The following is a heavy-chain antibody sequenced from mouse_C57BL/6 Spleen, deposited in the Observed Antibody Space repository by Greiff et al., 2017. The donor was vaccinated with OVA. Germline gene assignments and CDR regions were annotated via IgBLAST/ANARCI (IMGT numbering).Heavy chain of an antibody. V-gene: IGHV1-55*01. CDR3: ARRNSSGYGYYAMDD. J-gene: IGHJ4*01. Sequence: VQLQQPGAELVKPGASVKMSCKASGYTFTSYWITWVKQRPGQGLEWIGDIYPGSGSTNYNEKFKSKATLTVDTSSSTAYMQLSSLTSEDSAVYYCARRNSSGYGYYAMDDWGQGTSVTVSS. CDR2: IYPGSGST. CDR1: GYTFTSYW. D-gene: IGHD3-2*02.